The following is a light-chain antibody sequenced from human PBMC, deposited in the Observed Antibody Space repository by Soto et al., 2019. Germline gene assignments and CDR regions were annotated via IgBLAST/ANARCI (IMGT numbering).Light chain of an antibody. Sequence: TQRPATLSLSRGERATLSCRASQSVSSYLAWYQQKPGQAPRLLIYGASIRATGVPATFSGSGSGTEFTLSISSLQSEHLGVYYCQQDSSWPLTFGGGTKVDI. V-gene: IGKV3-15*01. CDR3: QQDSSWPLT. J-gene: IGKJ4*01. CDR1: QSVSSY. CDR2: GAS.